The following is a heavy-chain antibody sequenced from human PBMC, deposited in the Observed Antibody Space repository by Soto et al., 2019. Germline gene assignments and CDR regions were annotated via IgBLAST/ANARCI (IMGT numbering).Heavy chain of an antibody. V-gene: IGHV2-5*02. CDR2: IYWDDDK. D-gene: IGHD3-16*01. CDR1: GFSLTTRGVG. J-gene: IGHJ5*02. Sequence: QITLKESGPTLVKPTQTLTLTCTFSGFSLTTRGVGVGWIRQPPGKALECLALIYWDDDKRYSPSLQSRLSIPKDTSQHQVDLTMTNVYPVDTATYYCAHSPNYYQYDWFDPWGQGTLASVSS. CDR3: AHSPNYYQYDWFDP.